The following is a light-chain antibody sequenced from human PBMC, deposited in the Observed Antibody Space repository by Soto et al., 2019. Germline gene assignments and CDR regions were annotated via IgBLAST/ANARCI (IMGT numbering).Light chain of an antibody. J-gene: IGKJ3*01. CDR2: GAS. CDR3: QQYVSSPLFT. Sequence: EIVLTQSPGTLSLSPGERATLSCRASQTVTNNYLAWYQQKPGLAPRLLIFGASSRATGIPDRFGGSGSGTDFTLTISSLEPEDFGVYYCQQYVSSPLFTFGPGTKVDFK. V-gene: IGKV3-20*01. CDR1: QTVTNNY.